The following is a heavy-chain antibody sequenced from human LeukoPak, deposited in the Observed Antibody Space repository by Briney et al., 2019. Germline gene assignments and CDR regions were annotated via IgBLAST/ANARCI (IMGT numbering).Heavy chain of an antibody. CDR1: GGSFSGYY. CDR2: INHSGST. D-gene: IGHD3-22*01. V-gene: IGHV4-34*01. Sequence: SETLFLTCAVYGGSFSGYYWSWIRQPPGKGLEWIGEINHSGSTNYNPSLKSRVTISVDTSKNQFSLKLSSVTAADTAVYYCARGPSGDYYDSSGYRYWGQGTLVTVSS. CDR3: ARGPSGDYYDSSGYRY. J-gene: IGHJ4*02.